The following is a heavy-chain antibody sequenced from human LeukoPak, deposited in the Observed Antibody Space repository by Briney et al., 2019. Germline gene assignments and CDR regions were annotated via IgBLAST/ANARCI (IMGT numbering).Heavy chain of an antibody. Sequence: GGSLRLSCAASGFTFSSYSMNWVRQAPGKGLEWVSGISGSGASTYYADSVKGRFTISRDNSKNTLYLQMSSLRADDTALYYCPRQTGTRAPSIFDYWGQGTQVTVSS. CDR2: ISGSGAST. CDR3: PRQTGTRAPSIFDY. V-gene: IGHV3-23*01. J-gene: IGHJ4*02. CDR1: GFTFSSYS. D-gene: IGHD1-1*01.